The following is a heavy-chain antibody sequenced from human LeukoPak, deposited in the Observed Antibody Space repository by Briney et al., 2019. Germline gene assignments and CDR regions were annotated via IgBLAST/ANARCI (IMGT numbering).Heavy chain of an antibody. V-gene: IGHV5-51*01. J-gene: IGHJ4*02. CDR1: GYSFFSNYW. CDR2: LYPGDSDS. D-gene: IGHD5-24*01. CDR3: ARASRDGFNQNFDY. Sequence: GESLKISCRAYGYSFFSNYWIAWVRQMPGKGLEWMGILYPGDSDSRYSPSFQGQVTISADRSISTAYLHWSSLKVSDTAMYYCARASRDGFNQNFDYWGQGTLVTVSS.